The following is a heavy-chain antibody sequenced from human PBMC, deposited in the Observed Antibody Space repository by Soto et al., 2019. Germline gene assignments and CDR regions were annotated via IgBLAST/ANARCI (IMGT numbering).Heavy chain of an antibody. V-gene: IGHV3-21*01. Sequence: ESGGGLVKPGGSLRLSCAASGFTFSSYSMNWVRQAPGKGLEWVSSISSSSSYIYYADSVKGRFTISRDNAKNSLYLQMNSLTAEDTAVYYCARDSRYARGYYFDYWGQGTLVTVSS. CDR1: GFTFSSYS. J-gene: IGHJ4*02. CDR2: ISSSSSYI. CDR3: ARDSRYARGYYFDY. D-gene: IGHD3-10*02.